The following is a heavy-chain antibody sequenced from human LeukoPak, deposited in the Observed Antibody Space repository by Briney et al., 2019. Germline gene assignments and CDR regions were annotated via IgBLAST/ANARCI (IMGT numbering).Heavy chain of an antibody. CDR3: ARCGIAAVGFDP. Sequence: ASVKVFCKASGYTFTGYYMHCVRQAPGQGLKWMGWINPNSGGTNYAQKFQGRVTMTRDTSISTAYMELSRLRSDDTAVYYCARCGIAAVGFDPWGQGTLVTVSS. CDR2: INPNSGGT. J-gene: IGHJ5*02. V-gene: IGHV1-2*02. D-gene: IGHD6-13*01. CDR1: GYTFTGYY.